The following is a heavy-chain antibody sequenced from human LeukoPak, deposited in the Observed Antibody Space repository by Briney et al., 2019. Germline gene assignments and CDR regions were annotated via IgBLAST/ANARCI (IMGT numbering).Heavy chain of an antibody. D-gene: IGHD3-10*01. CDR1: GYTFTSYY. CDR2: INPSGGST. CDR3: ASSPCFGESDDY. J-gene: IGHJ4*02. V-gene: IGHV1-46*01. Sequence: ASVKVSCKASGYTFTSYYMHWVRQAPGQGLEWMGIINPSGGSTSYAQKFQGRVTMTRDTSTSTVYMELSSLRSEDTAVYYCASSPCFGESDDYWGQGTLVTVSS.